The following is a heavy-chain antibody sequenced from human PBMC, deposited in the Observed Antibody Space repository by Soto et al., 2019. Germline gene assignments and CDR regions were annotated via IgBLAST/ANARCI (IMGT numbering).Heavy chain of an antibody. CDR1: GFTFSNAW. J-gene: IGHJ6*02. CDR3: TTGPWGYYGMDV. V-gene: IGHV3-15*07. Sequence: EVQLVESGGGLVKPGGSLRLSCAASGFTFSNAWMNWVRQAPGKGLECGGRIKSKTDGGTTDYAAPLKGRFTISRADSQNTLYLQMNSLKTADTAVYYCTTGPWGYYGMDVWGQGTTVTVSS. CDR2: IKSKTDGGTT. D-gene: IGHD3-16*01.